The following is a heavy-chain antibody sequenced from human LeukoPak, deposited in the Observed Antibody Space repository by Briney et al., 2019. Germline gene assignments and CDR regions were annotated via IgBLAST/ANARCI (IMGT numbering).Heavy chain of an antibody. Sequence: ASVKVSCKASGYTFTSYYMHWVRQAPGQGLEWMGIINPSGGSTSYAQKFQGRVTMTWDTSTSTVYMELSSLRSEDTAVYYCARTYYYDSSGYYPYYWGQGTLVTVSS. CDR2: INPSGGST. D-gene: IGHD3-22*01. CDR1: GYTFTSYY. J-gene: IGHJ4*02. CDR3: ARTYYYDSSGYYPYY. V-gene: IGHV1-46*01.